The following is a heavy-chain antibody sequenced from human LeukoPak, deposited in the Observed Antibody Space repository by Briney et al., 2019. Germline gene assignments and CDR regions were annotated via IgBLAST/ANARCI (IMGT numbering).Heavy chain of an antibody. Sequence: SETLSLTCTASGGSISSSSYYWGWIRQPPGKGLEWIGSIYYSGSTYYNPSLKSRVTISVDTSKNQFSLKLSSVTAADTAVYYCAGPTGYYSFDYWGQGTLVTVSS. CDR3: AGPTGYYSFDY. D-gene: IGHD3-9*01. CDR2: IYYSGST. CDR1: GGSISSSSYY. J-gene: IGHJ4*02. V-gene: IGHV4-39*01.